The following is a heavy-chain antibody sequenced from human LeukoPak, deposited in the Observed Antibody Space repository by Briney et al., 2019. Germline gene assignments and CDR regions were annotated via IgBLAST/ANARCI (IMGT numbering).Heavy chain of an antibody. Sequence: SETLSLTCSVSGGSISNYYWSWIRQPAGKGLGWIGRIYPSGSTNYNPSLKSRVTMSIDTSKNQFSLKLSSVTAADTAVYYCARDYYDSGSYPFDYWGQGTLVTVSS. V-gene: IGHV4-4*07. CDR1: GGSISNYY. D-gene: IGHD3-10*01. CDR3: ARDYYDSGSYPFDY. J-gene: IGHJ4*02. CDR2: IYPSGST.